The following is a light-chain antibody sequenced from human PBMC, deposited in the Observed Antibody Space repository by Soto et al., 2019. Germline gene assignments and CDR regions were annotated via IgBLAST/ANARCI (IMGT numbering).Light chain of an antibody. CDR1: SSNIGRNY. J-gene: IGLJ3*02. V-gene: IGLV1-47*02. CDR3: AGWDDNLSARV. CDR2: NDN. Sequence: QAVVTQPPSASGTPGQRVTISCSGGSSNIGRNYVYWYQQLPGTAPKLLIYNDNQRPSGVPDRFSGSKSGTSASLAISGLRSEDEADYYCAGWDDNLSARVFGGGTKLTVL.